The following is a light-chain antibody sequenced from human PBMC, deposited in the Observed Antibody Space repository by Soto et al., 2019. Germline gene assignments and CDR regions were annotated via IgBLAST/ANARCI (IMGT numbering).Light chain of an antibody. Sequence: EIVMTQSPATLSVSPGELATLSFRASQSISTELAWYQQKPGQPPRLLIYSASTRATGVPARFTGSGSGSEFTLTISGLQSEDFAVYYCQQGHNWPLTFGQGTRLEI. CDR1: QSISTE. CDR3: QQGHNWPLT. V-gene: IGKV3-15*01. CDR2: SAS. J-gene: IGKJ2*01.